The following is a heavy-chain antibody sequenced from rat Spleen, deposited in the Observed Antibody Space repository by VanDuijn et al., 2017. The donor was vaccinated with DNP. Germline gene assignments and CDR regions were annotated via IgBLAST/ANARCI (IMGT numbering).Heavy chain of an antibody. CDR2: ISTGGGNT. J-gene: IGHJ3*01. CDR3: VTRGTGPDNWFAY. CDR1: GFTFSNYG. Sequence: EVQLVESGGGFVQPGRSLRLSCGVSGFTFSNYGMAWVRQAPTKGLEWVASISTGGGNTYYRDSVKGRFTISRDNAKNTQYLQMDSLRSEDTATYYCVTRGTGPDNWFAYWGQGTLVTVSS. V-gene: IGHV5S13*01. D-gene: IGHD5-1*01.